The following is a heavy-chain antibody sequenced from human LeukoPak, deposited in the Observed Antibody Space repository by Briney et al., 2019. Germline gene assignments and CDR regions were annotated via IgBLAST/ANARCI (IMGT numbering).Heavy chain of an antibody. CDR1: GFTFDDYG. D-gene: IGHD6-19*01. CDR3: ARGLYSSHFDY. CDR2: INWNGGST. V-gene: IGHV3-20*04. Sequence: GGSLRLSCAASGFTFDDYGMSWVRQAPGKGLDWVSGINWNGGSTGYADSVKGRFTISRDNAKNSLYLQMNSLRAEDTALYYCARGLYSSHFDYWGQGTLVTVSS. J-gene: IGHJ4*02.